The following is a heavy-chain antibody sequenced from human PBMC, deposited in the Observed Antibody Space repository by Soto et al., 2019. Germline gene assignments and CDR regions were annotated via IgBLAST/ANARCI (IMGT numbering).Heavy chain of an antibody. D-gene: IGHD1-26*01. CDR1: GYTFTSYG. V-gene: IGHV1-18*04. Sequence: ASVKVSCKASGYTFTSYGISWVRQAPGQGLEWMGWISAYNGNTNYAQKLQGRVTMTTDTSTSAAYVELRSLRYDNTAVYYWARDMGANVPYYYYYGMDVWGQGTTVTVSS. J-gene: IGHJ6*02. CDR2: ISAYNGNT. CDR3: ARDMGANVPYYYYYGMDV.